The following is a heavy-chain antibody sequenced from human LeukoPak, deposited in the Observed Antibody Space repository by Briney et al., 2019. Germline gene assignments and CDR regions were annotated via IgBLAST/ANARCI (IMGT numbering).Heavy chain of an antibody. Sequence: ASVKVSCKASGYTFTCYYMHWVRQAPGQGLEWMGIINPSGGSTSYAQKFQGRVTMTRDMSTSTVYMELSSLRSEDTAVYYCARDKPRRVLAQQLATGGWFDPWGQGTLVTVSS. CDR1: GYTFTCYY. J-gene: IGHJ5*02. CDR2: INPSGGST. V-gene: IGHV1-46*01. CDR3: ARDKPRRVLAQQLATGGWFDP. D-gene: IGHD6-13*01.